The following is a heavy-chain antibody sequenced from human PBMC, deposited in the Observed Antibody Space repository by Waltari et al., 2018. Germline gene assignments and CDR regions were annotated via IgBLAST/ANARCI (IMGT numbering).Heavy chain of an antibody. Sequence: QVQLQQWGAGLLKPSETLSLTCAVYGGSFSGYYWSWIRQPPGKGLEWIGEINHSGSTNYNPSLKSRVTISVDTSMNQFSLKLSSVTAADTAVYYCARLGYQPRGYFDYWGQGTLVTVSS. V-gene: IGHV4-34*01. CDR3: ARLGYQPRGYFDY. CDR1: GGSFSGYY. D-gene: IGHD2-15*01. CDR2: INHSGST. J-gene: IGHJ4*02.